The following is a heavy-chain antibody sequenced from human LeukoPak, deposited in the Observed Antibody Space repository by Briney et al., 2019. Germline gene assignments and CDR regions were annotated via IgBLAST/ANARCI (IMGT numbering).Heavy chain of an antibody. V-gene: IGHV3-7*01. J-gene: IGHJ5*02. CDR2: IKQDGSVK. CDR3: ARGKSSGWYPRKPNWFDP. CDR1: GFSFSSYW. Sequence: GGSLRLSCAASGFSFSSYWMTWVRQAPGKGLEWVANIKQDGSVKYYVDSVKGRFTISRDNAKNSLSLQMDSLRAEDTAVYYCARGKSSGWYPRKPNWFDPWGQGTLVTVSS. D-gene: IGHD6-19*01.